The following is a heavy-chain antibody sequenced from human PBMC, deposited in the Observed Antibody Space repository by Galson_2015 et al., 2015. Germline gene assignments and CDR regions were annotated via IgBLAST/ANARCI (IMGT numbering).Heavy chain of an antibody. J-gene: IGHJ4*02. CDR2: ISYDGRNK. CDR1: GFTFGNYG. D-gene: IGHD3-22*01. V-gene: IGHV3-30*18. Sequence: SLRLSCAVSGFTFGNYGMHWVRQAPGKGLEWVAVISYDGRNKYYADSVKGRFTISRDNSKNTLYLQMSSLRAEDTAVYYCAKVGWGGYDSSGYYYAESMYDDYWGQGTLVTVSS. CDR3: AKVGWGGYDSSGYYYAESMYDDY.